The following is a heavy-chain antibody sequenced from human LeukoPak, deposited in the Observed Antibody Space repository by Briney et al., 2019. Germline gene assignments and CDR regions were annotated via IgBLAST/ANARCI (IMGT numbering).Heavy chain of an antibody. CDR2: ISAYNGNT. D-gene: IGHD3-3*01. V-gene: IGHV1-18*01. J-gene: IGHJ4*02. Sequence: ASVKVSCKASGYSFTSYGISWVRQAPGQGLEWMGWISAYNGNTNYAQKLQGRVTMTTDTSTSTAYMELRSLRSDDTALYYCARADGDFWSGYYIWWGQGTLVTVSS. CDR3: ARADGDFWSGYYIW. CDR1: GYSFTSYG.